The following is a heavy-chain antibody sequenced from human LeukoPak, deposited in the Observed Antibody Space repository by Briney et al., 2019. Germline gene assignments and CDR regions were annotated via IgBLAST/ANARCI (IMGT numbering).Heavy chain of an antibody. J-gene: IGHJ3*02. CDR3: TKSDGYGLIRI. CDR1: GDSIIGYY. CDR2: IYYTGNT. Sequence: SETLSLTCSVSGDSIIGYYWGWIRQPPGKGLEWIGNIYYTGNTYYNSSLKSRVTISLDTSKNQFSLKVISMAAADTAAYYCTKSDGYGLIRICGRGTMVTVSS. V-gene: IGHV4-39*07. D-gene: IGHD3-10*01.